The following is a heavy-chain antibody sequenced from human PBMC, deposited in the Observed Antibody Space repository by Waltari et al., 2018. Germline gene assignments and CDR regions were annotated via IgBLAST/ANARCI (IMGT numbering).Heavy chain of an antibody. CDR1: GFTFVVYF. D-gene: IGHD4-17*01. J-gene: IGHJ5*02. Sequence: DVQLAESGGGLVQPGRSLRLAWTTSGFTFVVYFFIWVRQAPGQGLEWVGFIRSKAYRETTDYAASVRGRFTISRDDSKSIAYLQMNSLKTEDTAIYFCARDLMYGEHPLFDRWGQGTLVTVSS. CDR3: ARDLMYGEHPLFDR. V-gene: IGHV3-49*04. CDR2: IRSKAYRETT.